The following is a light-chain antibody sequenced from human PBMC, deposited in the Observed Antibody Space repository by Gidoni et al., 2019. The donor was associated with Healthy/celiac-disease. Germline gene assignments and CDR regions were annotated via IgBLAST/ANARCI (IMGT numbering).Light chain of an antibody. CDR2: RDS. V-gene: IGLV3-9*01. J-gene: IGLJ2*01. Sequence: SYELTQPLPVSVALGQTARITCGGNNIGSKNVHWYQQKPGQAPVLVIYRDSNRPSGIPERYSGSNAGNTATLTISRAQAGDEADYYCQVGDSSSVVFGGGTKLTVL. CDR3: QVGDSSSVV. CDR1: NIGSKN.